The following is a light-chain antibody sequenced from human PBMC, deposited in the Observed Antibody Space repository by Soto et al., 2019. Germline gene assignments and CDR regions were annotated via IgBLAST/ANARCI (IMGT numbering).Light chain of an antibody. Sequence: EIVLTQSPGTLSLSPGERGTLSCRASQSVSSSYLAWYQQKPGQAPRLLMYGTSTRATGTPDRFSGSGSGTEFTLTISSLQSEDFAVYYCQQYNNWPPWTFGQGTKVEIK. V-gene: IGKV3-15*01. CDR2: GTS. J-gene: IGKJ1*01. CDR3: QQYNNWPPWT. CDR1: QSVSSSY.